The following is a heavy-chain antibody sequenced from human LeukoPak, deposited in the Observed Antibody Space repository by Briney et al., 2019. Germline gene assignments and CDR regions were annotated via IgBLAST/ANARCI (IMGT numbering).Heavy chain of an antibody. D-gene: IGHD3-10*01. V-gene: IGHV3-11*04. J-gene: IGHJ4*02. CDR1: GFTFSDYY. CDR3: VRGGSGSYYPYFDY. CDR2: ISSSGSTI. Sequence: GGSLRLSCAASGFTFSDYYMSWIRQAPGKGLEWVSYISSSGSTIYYADSVKGRFTISRDNAKNSLYLHMNSLSAEDTAVYFCVRGGSGSYYPYFDYWGQGTLVTVSS.